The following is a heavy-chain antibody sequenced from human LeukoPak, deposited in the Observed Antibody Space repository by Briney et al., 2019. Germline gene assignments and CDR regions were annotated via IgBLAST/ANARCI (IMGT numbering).Heavy chain of an antibody. Sequence: SVKVSCKVSGYTLTELSMHWVRQAPGQGLEWMGGIIPIFGTANYAQKFQGRVTITADESTSTAYMELSSLRSEDTAVYYCARAQTPYYYDSSGYYNFDYWGQGTLVTVSS. D-gene: IGHD3-22*01. CDR2: IIPIFGTA. CDR3: ARAQTPYYYDSSGYYNFDY. V-gene: IGHV1-69*13. J-gene: IGHJ4*02. CDR1: GYTLTELS.